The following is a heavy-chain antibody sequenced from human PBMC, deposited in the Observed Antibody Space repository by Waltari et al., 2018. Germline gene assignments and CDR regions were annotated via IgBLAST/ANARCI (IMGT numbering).Heavy chain of an antibody. CDR3: ARGHPVLRFLEWLQIPRWFDP. Sequence: QVQLVESGGGVVQPGGTREPSCAGWGFTLSTMAMTGSARAPGRGREWVAVIWYEGSNKYYADSVKGRFTISRDNSKNTLYLQMNSLRAEDTAVYYCARGHPVLRFLEWLQIPRWFDPWGQGTLVTVSS. CDR1: GFTLSTMA. J-gene: IGHJ5*02. V-gene: IGHV3-33*01. D-gene: IGHD3-3*01. CDR2: IWYEGSNK.